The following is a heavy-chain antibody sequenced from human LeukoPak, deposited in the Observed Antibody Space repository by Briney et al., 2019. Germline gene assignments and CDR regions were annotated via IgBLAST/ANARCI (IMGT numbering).Heavy chain of an antibody. J-gene: IGHJ4*02. D-gene: IGHD5-18*01. CDR3: ASADLLDTTMINY. CDR1: GFTFSSYS. CDR2: ISSGSGTI. V-gene: IGHV3-48*01. Sequence: GGSLRLSRAASGFTFSSYSMNWVRQAPGKGLEWVSYISSGSGTIYYADSVKGRFTISRDNAKNSLYLQMNSLRAEDTAVYYCASADLLDTTMINYWGQGTLVTVSS.